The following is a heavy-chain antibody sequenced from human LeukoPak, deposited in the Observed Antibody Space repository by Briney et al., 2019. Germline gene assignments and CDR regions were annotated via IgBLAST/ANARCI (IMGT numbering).Heavy chain of an antibody. CDR1: GGSITSSSYY. CDR2: IYYTGST. D-gene: IGHD6-19*01. V-gene: IGHV4-39*07. J-gene: IGHJ5*02. CDR3: ASVRGYSSGWYASGFDP. Sequence: PSETLSLTCTVSGGSITSSSYYWGWIRQPPGKGPEWIGSIYYTGSTNYNPSLKSRVTISLDTSKNQFSLKLTSVTAADTAVYYCASVRGYSSGWYASGFDPWVQGTLVTVSS.